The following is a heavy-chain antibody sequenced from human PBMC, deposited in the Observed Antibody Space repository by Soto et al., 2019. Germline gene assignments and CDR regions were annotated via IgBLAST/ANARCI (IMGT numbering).Heavy chain of an antibody. D-gene: IGHD3-22*01. Sequence: QVQLVESGGGVVQPGRSLRLSCAASGFTFSSYAMHWVRQAPGKGLEWVAVISYDGSNKYYADSVKGRFTISRDNSKNTLYLQMNSLRAEDTAVYYCARDYYDSSGYYSGDAFDIWGQGTMVTVS. J-gene: IGHJ3*02. V-gene: IGHV3-30-3*01. CDR2: ISYDGSNK. CDR3: ARDYYDSSGYYSGDAFDI. CDR1: GFTFSSYA.